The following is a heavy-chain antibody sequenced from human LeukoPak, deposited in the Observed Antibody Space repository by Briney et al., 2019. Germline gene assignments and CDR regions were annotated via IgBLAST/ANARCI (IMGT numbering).Heavy chain of an antibody. CDR1: GYTFTGYY. V-gene: IGHV1-2*02. CDR3: ARVNGDFKNWFDP. D-gene: IGHD4-17*01. Sequence: GASVKVSCKASGYTFTGYYMHWVRQAPGQGLEWMGWINPNSGGTNYAQKFQGRVTMTRDTSISTAYMELSRLRSDDTAVYYCARVNGDFKNWFDPWGRGTLVTVSS. CDR2: INPNSGGT. J-gene: IGHJ5*02.